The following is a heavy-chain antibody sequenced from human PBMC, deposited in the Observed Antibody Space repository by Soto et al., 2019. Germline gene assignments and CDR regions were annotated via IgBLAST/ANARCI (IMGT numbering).Heavy chain of an antibody. V-gene: IGHV4-39*01. CDR2: AHNTGST. D-gene: IGHD3-10*02. CDR3: LIQAEDGIRNVRSVSAFLLNRSSDL. J-gene: IGHJ2*01. Sequence: PPGKGLEWIGRAHNTGSTYYTPSLKSRVTISVDSSKNHLSLKVSSVTAADTAVYYFLIQAEDGIRNVRSVSAFLLNRSSDL.